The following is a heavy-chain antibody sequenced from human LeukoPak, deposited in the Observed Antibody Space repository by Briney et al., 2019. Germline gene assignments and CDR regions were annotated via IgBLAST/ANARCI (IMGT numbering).Heavy chain of an antibody. CDR2: IIPILGIA. Sequence: ASEKVSCKASGGTFSSYAISWVRQAPGQGLEWMGRIIPILGIANYAQKFQGRVTITADKSTSTAYMELSSLRSEDTAVYYCASSDYGDYVGAYWGQGTLVTVSS. CDR1: GGTFSSYA. J-gene: IGHJ4*02. V-gene: IGHV1-69*04. D-gene: IGHD4-17*01. CDR3: ASSDYGDYVGAY.